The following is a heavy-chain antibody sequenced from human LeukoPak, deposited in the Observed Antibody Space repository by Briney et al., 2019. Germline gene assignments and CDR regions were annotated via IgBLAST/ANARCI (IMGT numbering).Heavy chain of an antibody. D-gene: IGHD2-8*01. J-gene: IGHJ5*02. Sequence: ASVKVSCKASGYTFTSSDINWVRQASGQGFEWVGGINPNSGSTGYAQKFQGRVTMTRDTSISTAYMDLSSLRSDDTAVYYCARDLMGFDPWGQGTLVTVSS. V-gene: IGHV1-8*01. CDR3: ARDLMGFDP. CDR1: GYTFTSSD. CDR2: INPNSGST.